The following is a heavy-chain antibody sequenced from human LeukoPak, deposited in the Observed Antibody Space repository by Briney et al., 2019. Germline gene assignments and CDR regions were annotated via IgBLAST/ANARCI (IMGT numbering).Heavy chain of an antibody. D-gene: IGHD6-19*01. Sequence: GGSLRLSCAVSGFSVSSFGMSWVRQAPGKGLEWISAISLNGETTWYADSVKGRFIISRDNSRNTLYLQLTSLRAEDTAVYYCAQGFSSGWYPYWGQGSLVSVSS. CDR3: AQGFSSGWYPY. CDR1: GFSVSSFG. J-gene: IGHJ4*02. CDR2: ISLNGETT. V-gene: IGHV3-23*01.